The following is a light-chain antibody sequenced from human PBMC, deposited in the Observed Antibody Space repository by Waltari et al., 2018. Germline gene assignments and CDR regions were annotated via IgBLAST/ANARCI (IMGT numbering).Light chain of an antibody. V-gene: IGKV1-9*01. Sequence: IQLTQSPSSLSASVGDRVTITCRASQGIRSYLAWYQQKPEKAPKLLIYAASTLQSGVPSRFSGSGSGTDVTLTISSLQPEDFATYYCQQVNNYPLTFGGGTKVEIK. CDR1: QGIRSY. CDR3: QQVNNYPLT. J-gene: IGKJ4*01. CDR2: AAS.